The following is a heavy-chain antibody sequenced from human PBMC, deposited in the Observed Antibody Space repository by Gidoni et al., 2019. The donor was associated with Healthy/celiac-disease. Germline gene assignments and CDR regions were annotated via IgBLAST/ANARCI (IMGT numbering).Heavy chain of an antibody. CDR2: ISYDGSNK. D-gene: IGHD2-21*02. V-gene: IGHV3-30-3*01. CDR1: GFTYSSHA. CDR3: ARDGHAPYCGGDCYSGYFDY. Sequence: QVQLVESGGGVVQPGRSLRRSCAASGFTYSSHAMHWVRQAPGKGLEWVAVISYDGSNKYYADSVKGRFTISRDNSKNTLYLQMNSLRAEDAAVYYCARDGHAPYCGGDCYSGYFDYWSQGTLVTVSS. J-gene: IGHJ4*02.